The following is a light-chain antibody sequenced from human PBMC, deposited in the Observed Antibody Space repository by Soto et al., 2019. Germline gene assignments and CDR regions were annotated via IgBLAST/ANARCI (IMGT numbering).Light chain of an antibody. V-gene: IGKV3D-7*01. CDR2: GAS. CDR1: QSVSNNY. J-gene: IGKJ4*01. CDR3: QHDYNLLT. Sequence: EMVLTQSQGTLSLSPGERATLSCRASQSVSNNYLAWYQQKPGQAPRLLIYGASTRATAIPARFSGSGSGTDFTLTVSSLQPEDFAVYYCQHDYNLLTFGGGTKVDIK.